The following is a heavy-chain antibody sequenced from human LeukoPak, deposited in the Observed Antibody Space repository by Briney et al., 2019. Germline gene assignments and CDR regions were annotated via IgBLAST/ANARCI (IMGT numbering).Heavy chain of an antibody. CDR2: IYHSGST. Sequence: SETLSLTCTVSGYSISSGYYWGWIRQPPGKGLEWIGSIYHSGSTYYNPSLKSRVTISVDTSKNRFSLKLSSVTAADTAVYYCARVPSSSLDYWGQGTLVTVSS. D-gene: IGHD6-13*01. V-gene: IGHV4-38-2*02. J-gene: IGHJ4*02. CDR1: GYSISSGYY. CDR3: ARVPSSSLDY.